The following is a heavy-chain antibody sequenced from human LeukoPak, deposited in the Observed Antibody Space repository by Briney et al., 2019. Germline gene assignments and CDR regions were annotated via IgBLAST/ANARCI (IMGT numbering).Heavy chain of an antibody. V-gene: IGHV3-23*01. J-gene: IGHJ5*02. CDR1: GFTVSSNY. CDR3: AKERGSYYSWFDP. CDR2: ISGSGGST. D-gene: IGHD1-26*01. Sequence: PGGSLRLSCAASGFTVSSNYMSWVRQAPGKGLEWVSAISGSGGSTYYADSVKGRFTISRDNSKNTLYLQMNSLRAEDTAVYYCAKERGSYYSWFDPWGQGTLVTVSS.